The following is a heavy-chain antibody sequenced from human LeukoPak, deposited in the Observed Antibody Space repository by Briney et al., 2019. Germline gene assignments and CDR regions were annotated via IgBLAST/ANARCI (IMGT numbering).Heavy chain of an antibody. Sequence: PGGSLRLSCTVSGFTFSDDYMNWIRQAPGKGLEWVAVISYDGSNKYYADSVKGRFTISRDNSKNTLYLQMNSLRAEDTAVYYCAKDRHVVVPAAIGYWGQGTLVTVSS. CDR1: GFTFSDDY. CDR3: AKDRHVVVPAAIGY. D-gene: IGHD2-2*01. CDR2: ISYDGSNK. J-gene: IGHJ4*02. V-gene: IGHV3-30*18.